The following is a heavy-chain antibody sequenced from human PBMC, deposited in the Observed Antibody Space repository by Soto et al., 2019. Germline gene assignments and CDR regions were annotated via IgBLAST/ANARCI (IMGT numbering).Heavy chain of an antibody. D-gene: IGHD3-10*01. CDR3: ARVGARGLLWFGEWGDYGMDV. Sequence: QLQLQESGPGLVKPSETLSLTCTVSGGSISSSSYYWGWIRQPPGKGLEWIGSIYYSGSTYYNPSLKSRVTISVDTSKNQFSLKLSSVTAADTAVYYCARVGARGLLWFGEWGDYGMDVWGQGTTVTVSS. CDR2: IYYSGST. J-gene: IGHJ6*02. CDR1: GGSISSSSYY. V-gene: IGHV4-39*01.